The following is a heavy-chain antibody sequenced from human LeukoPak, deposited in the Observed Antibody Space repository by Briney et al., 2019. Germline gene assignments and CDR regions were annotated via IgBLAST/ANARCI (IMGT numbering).Heavy chain of an antibody. V-gene: IGHV3-23*01. D-gene: IGHD2-15*01. J-gene: IGHJ4*02. CDR3: AKDRGGSRIYYFDY. Sequence: GGSLRLSCAASGSTFSSYAMNWVRQAPGKGLEWVSAISSSGDSTYYADSVKGRFTISRDNSKNILYLQVNSLRAEDTAVYYCAKDRGGSRIYYFDYWGQGTLVTVSS. CDR2: ISSSGDST. CDR1: GSTFSSYA.